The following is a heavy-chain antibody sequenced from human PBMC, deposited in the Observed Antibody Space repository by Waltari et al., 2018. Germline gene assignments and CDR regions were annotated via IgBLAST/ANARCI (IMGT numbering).Heavy chain of an antibody. CDR2: CWYDGSQK. V-gene: IGHV3-33*08. J-gene: IGHJ6*02. CDR3: ARTDPGMDV. Sequence: QVRLEESGGGVVQPGGSLSLSCAASGFPFGPYGRHWVRQIPGKGREGCAVCWYDGSQKYYREPVKGRFIISRDNSKNTLYLQMNSLGVEDTGVYFRARTDPGMDVWGQGTTVSVSS. CDR1: GFPFGPYG.